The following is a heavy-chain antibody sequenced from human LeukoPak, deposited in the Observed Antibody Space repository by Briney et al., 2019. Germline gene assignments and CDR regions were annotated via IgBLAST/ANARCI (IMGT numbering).Heavy chain of an antibody. J-gene: IGHJ4*02. CDR1: GFTVSSNY. CDR2: IYYSGST. CDR3: ARGRWLQEFDY. D-gene: IGHD5-24*01. Sequence: GSLRLSCAASGFTVSSNYMSWIRQPPGKGLEWIGYIYYSGSTNYNPSLKSRVTISVDTSKNQFSLKLSSVTAADTAVYYCARGRWLQEFDYWGQGTLVTVSS. V-gene: IGHV4-59*02.